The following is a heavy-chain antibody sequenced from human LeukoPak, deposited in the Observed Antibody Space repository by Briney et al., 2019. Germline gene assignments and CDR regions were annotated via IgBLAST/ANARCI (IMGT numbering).Heavy chain of an antibody. D-gene: IGHD5-18*01. V-gene: IGHV1-69*05. CDR1: RGTFSSYA. CDR3: AVGALSYGLEGQSD. Sequence: SVKVSCKASRGTFSSYAISWVRQAPGQGLEWMGRIIPIFGTANYAQKFQGRVTITTDESTSTAYMELSSLRSEDTAVYYCAVGALSYGLEGQSDWGQGTLVTVSS. CDR2: IIPIFGTA. J-gene: IGHJ4*02.